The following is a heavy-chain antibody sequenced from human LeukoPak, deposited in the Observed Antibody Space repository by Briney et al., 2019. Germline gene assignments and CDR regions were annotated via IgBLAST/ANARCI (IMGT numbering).Heavy chain of an antibody. CDR1: GYTFTSYY. V-gene: IGHV1-46*01. CDR2: INPGGGST. Sequence: ASVKVSCKASGYTFTSYYIHWVRQAPGQGLEWMGIINPGGGSTSYAQNFQGRVTMTRDTSTSTVYMELSSLRSEDTAIYYCARGCDNSYFDYWGQGTLVTVSS. CDR3: ARGCDNSYFDY. J-gene: IGHJ4*02. D-gene: IGHD2-21*01.